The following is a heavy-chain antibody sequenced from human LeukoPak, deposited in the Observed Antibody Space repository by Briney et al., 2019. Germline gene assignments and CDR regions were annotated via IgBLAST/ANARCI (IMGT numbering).Heavy chain of an antibody. D-gene: IGHD3-22*01. CDR1: GYTFSDYH. V-gene: IGHV1-2*02. CDR3: AKNLQYTYDYDTSGYYFVGYYFYMDV. J-gene: IGHJ6*03. CDR2: INSNSGGT. Sequence: GASVKVSCKASGYTFSDYHIHWVRQTPGQGLEWIGWINSNSGGTHYAQKFQGRVTLTRDTSITTAYMILSRLQSDDTAVYYCAKNLQYTYDYDTSGYYFVGYYFYMDVWGKGTTVTVSS.